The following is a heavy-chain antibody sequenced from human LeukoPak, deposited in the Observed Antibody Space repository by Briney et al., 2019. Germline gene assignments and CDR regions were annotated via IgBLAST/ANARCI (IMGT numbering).Heavy chain of an antibody. J-gene: IGHJ5*02. Sequence: PGGSLRLSCAASGFTFSSYEMNWVRQAPGKGLEWVSSISSSSSYIYYADSVKGRFTISRDNAKNSLYLQMNSLRAEDTAVYYCARSYYDFWSGPNWFDPWGQGTLVTVSS. D-gene: IGHD3-3*01. CDR1: GFTFSSYE. CDR3: ARSYYDFWSGPNWFDP. V-gene: IGHV3-21*01. CDR2: ISSSSSYI.